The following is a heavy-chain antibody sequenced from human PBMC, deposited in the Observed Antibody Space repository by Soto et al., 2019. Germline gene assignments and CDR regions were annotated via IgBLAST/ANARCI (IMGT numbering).Heavy chain of an antibody. Sequence: GGCLRLSCAASGLTFSNYGMHWVRQEPGEGLDWVAVISYGGSNKCYADAVKGRFTISRDNSKNTLYLQMNSLRSEDKAVYYCARDLQPNAPRSFHGWFCPWGQGTRVTVSS. CDR2: ISYGGSNK. D-gene: IGHD3-16*02. J-gene: IGHJ5*01. CDR1: GLTFSNYG. CDR3: ARDLQPNAPRSFHGWFCP. V-gene: IGHV3-30*03.